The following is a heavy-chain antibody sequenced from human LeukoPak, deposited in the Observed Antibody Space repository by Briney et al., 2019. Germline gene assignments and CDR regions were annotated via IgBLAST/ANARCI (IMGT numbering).Heavy chain of an antibody. CDR2: MHGDGSEK. Sequence: GGSLRLSCAASGFTFSIHQMSWVRQAPGKGLEWVAKMHGDGSEKFYVDSVKGRFTISRDNAKNSLYLQMNSLRVEDTAVYYCARDWSGSGSAFDFWGQGTLVTVSS. J-gene: IGHJ4*02. V-gene: IGHV3-7*01. CDR1: GFTFSIHQ. CDR3: ARDWSGSGSAFDF. D-gene: IGHD3-10*01.